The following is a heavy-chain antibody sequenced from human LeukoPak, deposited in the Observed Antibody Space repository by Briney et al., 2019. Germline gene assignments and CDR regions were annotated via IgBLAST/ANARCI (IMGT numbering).Heavy chain of an antibody. CDR3: ARDDYGPYGMDV. CDR2: IWYDGSNK. CDR1: GFTFSSYG. V-gene: IGHV3-33*01. D-gene: IGHD4-17*01. Sequence: GGSLRLFCAASGFTFSSYGMLWVRQAPGKGLEWVAVIWYDGSNKYYADSVKGRFTISRDNSKNTLYLQMNSLRAEDTAVYYCARDDYGPYGMDVWGQGTTVTVSS. J-gene: IGHJ6*02.